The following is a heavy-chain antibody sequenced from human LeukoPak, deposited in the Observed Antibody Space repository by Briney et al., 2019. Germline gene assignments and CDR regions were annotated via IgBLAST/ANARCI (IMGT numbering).Heavy chain of an antibody. Sequence: GGSLRLSCAASGFTFSNYWMSWVRQAPGKGLEWVANIKQDGSEKYYVDSVRGRFTISRDNAKNSVFLQINSLRAEDTAVYYSARDSNGYYGSGSFYLDYWGQGTLVTVSS. V-gene: IGHV3-7*01. CDR2: IKQDGSEK. CDR1: GFTFSNYW. CDR3: ARDSNGYYGSGSFYLDY. J-gene: IGHJ4*02. D-gene: IGHD3-10*01.